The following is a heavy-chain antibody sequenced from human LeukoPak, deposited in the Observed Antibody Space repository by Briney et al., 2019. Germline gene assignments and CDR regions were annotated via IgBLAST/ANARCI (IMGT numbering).Heavy chain of an antibody. Sequence: QPGGSLRLSCAASGFTFDDYAMHWGRQAPGKGLEWVSGISWNSGSIGYADSVKGRFTISRDNAKNSLYLQMNSLRAEDTAVYYCASSRIRWPYYFDNWGQGTLVTVSS. CDR2: ISWNSGSI. CDR3: ASSRIRWPYYFDN. D-gene: IGHD4-23*01. J-gene: IGHJ4*02. CDR1: GFTFDDYA. V-gene: IGHV3-9*01.